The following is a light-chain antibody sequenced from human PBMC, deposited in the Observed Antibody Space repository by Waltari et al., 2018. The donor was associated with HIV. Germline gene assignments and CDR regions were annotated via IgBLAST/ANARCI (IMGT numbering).Light chain of an antibody. Sequence: QSALTQPPSASGSPGQSVTISCTGSSSDVGGYKYVSWYQQHPGKAPKLIISDVTTRPAGSPDRFSGSKSGNTASRTVSGLQAEDEADYFCTSYAGSFKGVVFGGGTKLTVL. V-gene: IGLV2-8*01. CDR3: TSYAGSFKGVV. CDR1: SSDVGGYKY. J-gene: IGLJ2*01. CDR2: DVT.